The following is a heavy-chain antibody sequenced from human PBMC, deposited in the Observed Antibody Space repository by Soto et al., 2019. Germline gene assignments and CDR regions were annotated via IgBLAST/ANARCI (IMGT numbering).Heavy chain of an antibody. CDR1: GYSFTDYK. CDR3: ARASPYYYDSSGYYRGAFDI. D-gene: IGHD3-22*01. Sequence: ASVKVSCKTSGYSFTDYKLHWVRQAPGQGLEWMGWVDPNGGGSNSAQKFQGSVTMTWDTSISTAYMELSRLTTDDTAVYYCARASPYYYDSSGYYRGAFDIWGQGTMVTVSS. J-gene: IGHJ3*02. V-gene: IGHV1-2*04. CDR2: VDPNGGGS.